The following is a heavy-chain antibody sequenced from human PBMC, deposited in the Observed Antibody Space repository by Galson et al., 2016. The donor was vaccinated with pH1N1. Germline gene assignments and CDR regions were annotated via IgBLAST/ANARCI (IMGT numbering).Heavy chain of an antibody. CDR1: GSGFVFSGYS. CDR3: TRCANGPLDFWVFDL. J-gene: IGHJ2*01. Sequence: SLRLSCAASGSGFVFSGYSMSWVRQAPGKALEWLSHITSGSGGINYADSVKGRFTISRDNAKNSLFLEIDSLRAEDTAVYYCTRCANGPLDFWVFDLWGRGTLVSVSP. D-gene: IGHD3-3*01. CDR2: ITSGSGGI. V-gene: IGHV3-48*01.